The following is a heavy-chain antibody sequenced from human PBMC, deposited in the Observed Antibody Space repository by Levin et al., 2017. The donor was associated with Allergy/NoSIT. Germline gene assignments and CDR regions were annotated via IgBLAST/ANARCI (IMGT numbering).Heavy chain of an antibody. J-gene: IGHJ6*02. Sequence: TSSETLSLTCTVSGGSISSADYYWSWIRQSPEKGLEWIAYISFSGLTYYNPSLKTRFTISVDTTNNQFSLKVISVTAADTAVYFCARATAYYGMDVWGQGTTVTVSS. CDR3: ARATAYYGMDV. V-gene: IGHV4-30-4*01. CDR1: GGSISSADYY. CDR2: ISFSGLT.